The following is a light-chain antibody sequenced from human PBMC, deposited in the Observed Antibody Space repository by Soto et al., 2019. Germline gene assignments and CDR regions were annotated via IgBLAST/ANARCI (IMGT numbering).Light chain of an antibody. Sequence: EIVMTQSPATLSVSPGERATLSCRASQSVSSNLAWYQQKPGQAPRLLIYGASTRSIGIPARFSGSGSGTEFTLTISSLQSEDFAVYYCQQYNDWPRTFGQGTKMDIK. V-gene: IGKV3-15*01. J-gene: IGKJ2*01. CDR1: QSVSSN. CDR3: QQYNDWPRT. CDR2: GAS.